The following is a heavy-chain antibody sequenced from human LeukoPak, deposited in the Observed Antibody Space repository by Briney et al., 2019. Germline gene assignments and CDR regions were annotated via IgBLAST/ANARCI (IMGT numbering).Heavy chain of an antibody. V-gene: IGHV4-30-2*01. J-gene: IGHJ4*02. CDR1: GGSISSGGYY. CDR3: ANDYGDYPAGSPFDY. D-gene: IGHD4-17*01. Sequence: SQTLSLTCTVSGGSISSGGYYWSWIRQPPGKGLEWIGYIYHSGSTYYNPSLKSRVTISVDTSKNQFSLKLSSVTAADTAVYYCANDYGDYPAGSPFDYWGQGTLVTVSS. CDR2: IYHSGST.